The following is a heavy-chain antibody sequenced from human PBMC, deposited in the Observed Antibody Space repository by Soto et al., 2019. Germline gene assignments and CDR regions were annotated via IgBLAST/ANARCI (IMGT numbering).Heavy chain of an antibody. CDR2: IYHSGST. J-gene: IGHJ3*02. V-gene: IGHV4-4*02. CDR3: XXXXXXXSSGWYRQDI. D-gene: IGHD6-19*01. Sequence: QVQLQESGPGLVKPSGALSLTCAVSGGSISSSNWWSWVRQPPGKGLEWIGEIYHSGSTNYNPSXXXXXXXXXXXXXXXXXXXXXXXXXXXXXXXXXXXXXXXXSSGWYRQDIWGQGTMVTVS. CDR1: GGSISSSNW.